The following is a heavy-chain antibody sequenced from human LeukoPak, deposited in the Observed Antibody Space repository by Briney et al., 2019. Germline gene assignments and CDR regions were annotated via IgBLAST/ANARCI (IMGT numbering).Heavy chain of an antibody. D-gene: IGHD3-3*01. CDR3: ARVLRGDYYYMDV. CDR2: IYYSGST. V-gene: IGHV4-59*01. J-gene: IGHJ6*03. Sequence: SETLSLTCTVSGGSISRYYGSWIRQPPGKGLEWIGYIYYSGSTNYNPSLKSRVTMSVDMSKNQFSLKLSSVTAADTAVYYCARVLRGDYYYMDVWGKGATVTISS. CDR1: GGSISRYY.